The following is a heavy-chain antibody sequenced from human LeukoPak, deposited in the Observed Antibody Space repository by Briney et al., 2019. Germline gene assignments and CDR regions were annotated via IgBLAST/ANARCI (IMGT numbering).Heavy chain of an antibody. Sequence: GGPLRLSCAASGFTFSSYAMSWVRQAPGKGLEWVSAISGSGGSTYYADSVKGRFTISRDNSKNTLYLQMNSLRAEDTAVYYCAKGVYYYDSSGYYYDYWGQGTLVTVSS. V-gene: IGHV3-23*01. CDR2: ISGSGGST. CDR1: GFTFSSYA. D-gene: IGHD3-22*01. CDR3: AKGVYYYDSSGYYYDY. J-gene: IGHJ4*02.